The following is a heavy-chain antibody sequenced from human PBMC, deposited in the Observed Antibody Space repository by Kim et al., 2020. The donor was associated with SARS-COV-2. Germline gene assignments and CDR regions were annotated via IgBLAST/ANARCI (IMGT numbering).Heavy chain of an antibody. J-gene: IGHJ4*02. CDR3: LGGFYFDY. V-gene: IGHV1-3*01. Sequence: GNENTSKSQKFKGRVTITTDTSASTAYMELSFLGSEDSAVYYCLGGFYFDYWGQGTLVTVSS. CDR2: GNENT. D-gene: IGHD3-16*01.